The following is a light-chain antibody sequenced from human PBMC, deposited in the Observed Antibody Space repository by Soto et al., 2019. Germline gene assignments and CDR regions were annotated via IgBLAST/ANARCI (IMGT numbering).Light chain of an antibody. V-gene: IGLV2-8*01. Sequence: SALTQPPSASGSPGQSVTISCTGTSSDVGGYDYVSWYQQHPGKAPKLMIYEVTIRPSGVSDRFSGSKSGNTASLTVSGLQAEDEAGYYCSSYTGGNPSYVFGTGTKVTVL. CDR3: SSYTGGNPSYV. CDR2: EVT. CDR1: SSDVGGYDY. J-gene: IGLJ1*01.